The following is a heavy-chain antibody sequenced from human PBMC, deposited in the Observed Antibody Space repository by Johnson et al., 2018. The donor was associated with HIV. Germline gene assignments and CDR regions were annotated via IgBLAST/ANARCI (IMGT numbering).Heavy chain of an antibody. CDR1: GFTFDDYG. V-gene: IGHV3-20*04. D-gene: IGHD1-7*01. CDR3: AKDRELLELSHAFDS. J-gene: IGHJ3*02. Sequence: VQLVESGGDSVQPGGSLRLSCAASGFTFDDYGMSWVRQAPGKGLEWVSVIYSGGSTYYADSVKGRFTISRDNAKNSLYLQMNSLRVEDTALYYCAKDRELLELSHAFDSWGQGTMVTVSS. CDR2: IYSGGST.